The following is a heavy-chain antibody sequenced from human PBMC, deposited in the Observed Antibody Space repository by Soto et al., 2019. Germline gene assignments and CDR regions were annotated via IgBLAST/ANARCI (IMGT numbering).Heavy chain of an antibody. CDR2: IYHSGST. V-gene: IGHV4-4*02. J-gene: IGHJ6*02. CDR1: GGSISSSNW. D-gene: IGHD6-19*01. CDR3: ARRRGYSSGRYGHYYYGMDV. Sequence: PSETLSLTCAVSGGSISSSNWWSWVRQPPGKGLEWIGEIYHSGSTNYNPSLKSRVTMSVDKSKNQFSLKLSSVTAADTAVYYCARRRGYSSGRYGHYYYGMDVWGQGTTVTVSS.